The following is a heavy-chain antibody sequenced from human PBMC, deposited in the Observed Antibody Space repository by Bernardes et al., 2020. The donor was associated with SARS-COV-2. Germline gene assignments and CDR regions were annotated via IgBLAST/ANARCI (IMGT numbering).Heavy chain of an antibody. Sequence: GGSLRLSCAASGFTFNDHYMDWVRQAPGKGLEWVGRPRKKGNSYTTEYAASVKGRFTISRDDSRNSLYLQMNSLKTEDTAVYFCARVCSDNSCYDYWGLGTLVTVSS. CDR2: PRKKGNSYTT. CDR3: ARVCSDNSCYDY. V-gene: IGHV3-72*01. CDR1: GFTFNDHY. D-gene: IGHD2-15*01. J-gene: IGHJ4*02.